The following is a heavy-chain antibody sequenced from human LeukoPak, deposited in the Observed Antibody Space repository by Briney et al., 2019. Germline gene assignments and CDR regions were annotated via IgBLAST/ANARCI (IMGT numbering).Heavy chain of an antibody. J-gene: IGHJ6*03. Sequence: PGGSLRLSCAASGFAFSGYAMHWVRQAPGKGLEWVAMISFDGRDTSYADSVKGRFSISRDNSQTTLYLQMNSLRSEDAAVYYCARGTATATLYYYYYYYMDVWGKGTTVTVSS. V-gene: IGHV3-30*04. CDR2: ISFDGRDT. CDR1: GFAFSGYA. CDR3: ARGTATATLYYYYYYYMDV. D-gene: IGHD2-15*01.